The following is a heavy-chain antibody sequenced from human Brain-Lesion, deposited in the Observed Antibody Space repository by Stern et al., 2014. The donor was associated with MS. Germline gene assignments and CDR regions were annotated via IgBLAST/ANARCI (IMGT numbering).Heavy chain of an antibody. V-gene: IGHV4-39*02. CDR3: AGEEDIRYCSGGSCTGNWFDP. CDR1: GGSVSSTSYA. CDR2: IYYSGNT. Sequence: QLVQSGPGLVKPSETLSLTCTVAGGSVSSTSYAWAWIRQPPGKGLEWIGTIYYSGNTYYSPSLKSRLTISLDTSKNHFSLHLSFVTAADTAVYYCAGEEDIRYCSGGSCTGNWFDPWGQGTLVTVSS. J-gene: IGHJ5*02. D-gene: IGHD2-15*01.